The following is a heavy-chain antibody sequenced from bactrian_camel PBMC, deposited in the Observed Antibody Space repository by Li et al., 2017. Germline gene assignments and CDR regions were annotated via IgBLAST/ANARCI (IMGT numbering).Heavy chain of an antibody. CDR2: IGSDGST. V-gene: IGHV3S26*01. CDR3: GAEIVTACTYDGNRLGRFGN. Sequence: HVQLVESGGGSVQSGGSLRLSCAFSGMTYSGYCMTWFRQIPGKERETVATIGSDGSTSYAESVKGRFTISKDNAKSTMYLQMNGLKPEDTAMYYCGAEIVTACTYDGNRLGRFGNSGQGTQVTVS. CDR1: GMTYSGYC. D-gene: IGHD5*01. J-gene: IGHJ4*01.